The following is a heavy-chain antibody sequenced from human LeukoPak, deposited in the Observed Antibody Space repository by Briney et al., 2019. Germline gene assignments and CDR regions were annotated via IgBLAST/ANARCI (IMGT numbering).Heavy chain of an antibody. J-gene: IGHJ6*03. Sequence: GGSLRLSRAASGFTFSSYEMNWVRQAPGKGLEWVSYISHGVSTIYYADSVKGRFTISRDNSKNSLYLQMNSLRAEDTAVYYCARVMEYYYYYMDVWGKGTTVTISS. CDR1: GFTFSSYE. V-gene: IGHV3-48*03. CDR2: ISHGVSTI. D-gene: IGHD3-10*01. CDR3: ARVMEYYYYYMDV.